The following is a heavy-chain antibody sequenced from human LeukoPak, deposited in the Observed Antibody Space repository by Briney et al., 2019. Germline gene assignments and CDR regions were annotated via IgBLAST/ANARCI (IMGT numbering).Heavy chain of an antibody. CDR2: IYHSGTT. Sequence: SETLSLTCTVSGYSISSGYYWGWVRQPPGKGLEWIGSIYHSGTTYYNPSLKSRVTISVDTSKNQFSLKLSSVTAADTAVYYCARDSGTTGEVKFDPWGQGTLVTVSS. D-gene: IGHD1-7*01. CDR3: ARDSGTTGEVKFDP. V-gene: IGHV4-38-2*02. CDR1: GYSISSGYY. J-gene: IGHJ5*02.